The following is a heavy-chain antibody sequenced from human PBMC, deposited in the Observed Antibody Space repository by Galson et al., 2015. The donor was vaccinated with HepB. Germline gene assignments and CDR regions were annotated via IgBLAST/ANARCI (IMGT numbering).Heavy chain of an antibody. J-gene: IGHJ6*02. D-gene: IGHD5-18*01. CDR3: GKYPVRASYRPYGMDV. V-gene: IGHV3-23*01. Sequence: SLRLSCAASGFTFSSYAMSWVRQAPGTGLEWVSSISGRGGNPYYADSVQGWFTISRDNSKKMVYLQMNSLRAEDTALYYCGKYPVRASYRPYGMDVWGQGTTVTVSS. CDR2: ISGRGGNP. CDR1: GFTFSSYA.